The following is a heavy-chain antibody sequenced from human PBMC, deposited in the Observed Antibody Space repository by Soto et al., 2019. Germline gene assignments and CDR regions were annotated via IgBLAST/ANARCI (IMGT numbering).Heavy chain of an antibody. V-gene: IGHV1-18*01. CDR3: ARREYCSGGSCYRIFDY. CDR1: GYTFTSYG. D-gene: IGHD2-15*01. CDR2: ISAYNGNT. J-gene: IGHJ4*02. Sequence: QVPLVQSGAEVKKPGASVKVSCKASGYTFTSYGISWVRQAPGQGLEWMGWISAYNGNTNYAQKLQGRVTMTTDTSTSTAYMELRSLRSDDTAVYYSARREYCSGGSCYRIFDYWGQGTLVTVSS.